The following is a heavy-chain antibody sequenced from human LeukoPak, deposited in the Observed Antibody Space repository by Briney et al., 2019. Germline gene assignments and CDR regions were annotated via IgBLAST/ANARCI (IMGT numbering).Heavy chain of an antibody. CDR3: ARDKASDYGDYELDAFDI. CDR1: GGSISSDY. J-gene: IGHJ3*02. Sequence: SETLSLTCSVSGGSISSDYWSWIRQPPWKGLEWMGRTYNSGSTNYNPSLNSRVTMSVDTSKYQFSLKLSSVTAADTAGYYCARDKASDYGDYELDAFDIWGQGTMVTVSS. V-gene: IGHV4-4*07. D-gene: IGHD4-17*01. CDR2: TYNSGST.